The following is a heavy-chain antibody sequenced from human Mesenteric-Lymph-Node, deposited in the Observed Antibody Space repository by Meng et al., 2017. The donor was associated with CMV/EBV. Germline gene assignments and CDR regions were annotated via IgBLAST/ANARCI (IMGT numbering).Heavy chain of an antibody. CDR1: GYSISSGYY. J-gene: IGHJ5*02. D-gene: IGHD3-10*01. Sequence: GSLRLSCTVSGYSISSGYYWGWIRQSPGKGLEWIGYIHHSGTTNHNPSLRSRVIMSVDTSNNQFSLKLTSVTAADTAVYYCARDSYHYGSSTYNWFDPWGQGILATVSS. V-gene: IGHV4-38-2*02. CDR2: IHHSGTT. CDR3: ARDSYHYGSSTYNWFDP.